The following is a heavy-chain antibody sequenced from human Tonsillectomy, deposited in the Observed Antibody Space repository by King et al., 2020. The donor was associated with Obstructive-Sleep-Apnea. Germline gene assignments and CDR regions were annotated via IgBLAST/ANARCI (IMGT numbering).Heavy chain of an antibody. Sequence: QLVQSGGGVVQPGRSLRLSCAASGFTFSSYGMHWVRHAPGKGLEWVAVISYDGSNKYYADSVKGRFTISRDNSKNTLYLQMNSLRAEDTAVYYCANAGGYYEIGGLEYWGQGTLVTVSS. D-gene: IGHD3-3*01. CDR2: ISYDGSNK. CDR1: GFTFSSYG. V-gene: IGHV3-30*18. CDR3: ANAGGYYEIGGLEY. J-gene: IGHJ4*02.